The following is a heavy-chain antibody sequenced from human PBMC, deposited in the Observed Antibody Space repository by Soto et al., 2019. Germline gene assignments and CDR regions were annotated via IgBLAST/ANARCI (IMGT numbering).Heavy chain of an antibody. J-gene: IGHJ6*02. CDR3: ARGLTIFGVVGAGMDV. CDR2: IIPIFGTA. Sequence: QVQLVQSGAEVKKPGSSVKVSCKASGGTFSSYAISWVRQAPGQGLEWMGGIIPIFGTANYAQKFQGRVTSPADESTSTAYMELSSLRSEDTAVYYCARGLTIFGVVGAGMDVWGQGTTVTVSS. V-gene: IGHV1-69*12. D-gene: IGHD3-3*01. CDR1: GGTFSSYA.